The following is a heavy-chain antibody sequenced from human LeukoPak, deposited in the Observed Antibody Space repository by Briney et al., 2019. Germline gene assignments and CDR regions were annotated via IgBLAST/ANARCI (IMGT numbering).Heavy chain of an antibody. Sequence: GGSLRLSCAASGFTCSSYAMNWIRQAPGKGLEWVAYISSIRGNTIYYAHSVRGRFTISRDNSKNTLYLQMNSLRAEDTAVYYCAKDLKAAWGFGELFRLGYYYYGMDVWGQGTTVTVSS. D-gene: IGHD3-10*01. CDR2: ISSIRGNTI. V-gene: IGHV3-48*01. CDR1: GFTCSSYA. J-gene: IGHJ6*02. CDR3: AKDLKAAWGFGELFRLGYYYYGMDV.